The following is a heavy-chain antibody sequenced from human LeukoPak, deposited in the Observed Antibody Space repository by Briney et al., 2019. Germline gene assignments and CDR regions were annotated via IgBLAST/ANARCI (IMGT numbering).Heavy chain of an antibody. CDR2: ISSSGSTI. J-gene: IGHJ4*02. Sequence: GGSLRLSCAASGFTFSSYGMNWVRQAPGKGLEWVSYISSSGSTIYYADSVKGRFTISRDNAKNSLYLQMNSLRAEDTAVYYCARIEGPTEYYFDYWGQGTLVTVSS. CDR1: GFTFSSYG. CDR3: ARIEGPTEYYFDY. V-gene: IGHV3-48*04.